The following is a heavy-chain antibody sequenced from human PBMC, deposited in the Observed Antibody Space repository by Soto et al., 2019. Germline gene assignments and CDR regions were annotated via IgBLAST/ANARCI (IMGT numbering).Heavy chain of an antibody. CDR2: ISHSGST. CDR1: GASINSSHW. V-gene: IGHV4-4*02. CDR3: AARHFWSGPWTHTRLDY. Sequence: SETLSLTCAVSGASINSSHWWNCVRQPPGKGLEWIGQISHSGSTNYNPSLTSRVNKSVDKSKNHFSLKLTSVTAADTAVYYCAARHFWSGPWTHTRLDYWGQGTLVT. J-gene: IGHJ4*02. D-gene: IGHD3-3*02.